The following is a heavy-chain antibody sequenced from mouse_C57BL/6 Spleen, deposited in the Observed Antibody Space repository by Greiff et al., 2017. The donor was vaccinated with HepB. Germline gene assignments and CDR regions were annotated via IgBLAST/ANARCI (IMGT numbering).Heavy chain of an antibody. CDR2: IDPSDSYT. V-gene: IGHV1-69*01. Sequence: LQQPGAELVMPGASVKLSCKASGYTFTSYWMHWVKQRPGQGLEWIGEIDPSDSYTNYNQKFKGKSTLTVDKSSSTAYMQLSSLTSEDSAVYYCARGTAQATPCFAYWGQGTLVTVSA. D-gene: IGHD3-2*02. CDR1: GYTFTSYW. J-gene: IGHJ3*01. CDR3: ARGTAQATPCFAY.